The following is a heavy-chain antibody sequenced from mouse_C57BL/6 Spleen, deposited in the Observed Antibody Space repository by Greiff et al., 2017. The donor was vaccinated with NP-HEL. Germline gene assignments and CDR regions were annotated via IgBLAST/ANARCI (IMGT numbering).Heavy chain of an antibody. D-gene: IGHD1-1*01. V-gene: IGHV1-5*01. CDR3: TRSPLITTRAMDY. J-gene: IGHJ4*01. CDR1: GYTFTSYW. CDR2: IYPGNSDT. Sequence: EVQLQQSGTVLARPGASVKMSCKASGYTFTSYWMHWVKQRPGQGLEWIGAIYPGNSDTSYNQKFKGKAKLTAVTSASTAYMELSSLTNEDSAVYYCTRSPLITTRAMDYWGQGTSVTVSS.